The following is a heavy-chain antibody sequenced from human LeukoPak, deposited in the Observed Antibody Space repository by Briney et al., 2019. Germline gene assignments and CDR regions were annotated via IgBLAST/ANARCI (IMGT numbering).Heavy chain of an antibody. CDR3: ARIVVDSASSDYFDY. D-gene: IGHD3-22*01. CDR1: GFTFDDYG. V-gene: IGHV3-20*04. Sequence: GGSLRLSCAASGFTFDDYGMSWVRQAPGKGLEWVSGINRNGGSTAYADSVKGRFTISRDNAKKSLYLQMNSLRAEDTAFYYCARIVVDSASSDYFDYWGQGTLVTVSS. J-gene: IGHJ4*02. CDR2: INRNGGST.